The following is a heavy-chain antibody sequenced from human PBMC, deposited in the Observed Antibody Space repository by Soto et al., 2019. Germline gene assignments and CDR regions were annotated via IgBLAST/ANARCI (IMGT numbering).Heavy chain of an antibody. D-gene: IGHD2-2*03. CDR1: GFTFSSYA. V-gene: IGHV3-23*01. Sequence: GESLKISCAASGFTFSSYAMSWVRQAPGKGLEWVSAISGSGGSTYYADSVKGRFTISRDNSKNTLYLQMNSLRAEDTAVYYCARGLDIVVVPAAMDNWFDPWGQGTLVTVSS. J-gene: IGHJ5*02. CDR3: ARGLDIVVVPAAMDNWFDP. CDR2: ISGSGGST.